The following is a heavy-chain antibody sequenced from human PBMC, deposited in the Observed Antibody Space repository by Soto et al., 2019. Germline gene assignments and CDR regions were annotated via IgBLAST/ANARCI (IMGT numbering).Heavy chain of an antibody. J-gene: IGHJ4*02. V-gene: IGHV3-23*01. CDR3: AKRISGWYEIDY. CDR1: GFTFSGYA. CDR2: ITGSGGST. Sequence: EVQLLESGGGLVQPGGSLRLSCVASGFTFSGYAMTWVRQAPGKGLEWVSAITGSGGSTYYADSVKGRFTISRDNSKHTLYLQMNSPRAEDTAVYYCAKRISGWYEIDYWGQGTLVTVSS. D-gene: IGHD6-19*01.